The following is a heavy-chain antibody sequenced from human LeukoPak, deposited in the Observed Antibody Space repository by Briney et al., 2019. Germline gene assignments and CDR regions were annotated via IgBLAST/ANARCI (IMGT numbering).Heavy chain of an antibody. CDR2: ISFDGNNQ. D-gene: IGHD1-26*01. CDR1: GFSFSTYA. CDR3: ARVGGPTGYIDH. V-gene: IGHV3-30*09. J-gene: IGHJ4*02. Sequence: GRSLSLSCAASGFSFSTYAMYWVRQAPGNGLEWLAVISFDGNNQNYADSVKGRLAISRDNSKSTLYLQMDSLRADDTALYYCARVGGPTGYIDHWGQGTLVTVSS.